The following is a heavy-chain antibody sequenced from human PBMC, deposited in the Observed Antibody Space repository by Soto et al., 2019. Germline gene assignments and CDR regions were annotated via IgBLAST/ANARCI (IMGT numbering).Heavy chain of an antibody. CDR3: ARFTRIYDSSGYKGVPRYYFDY. J-gene: IGHJ4*02. Sequence: GASVKVSCKASGYTFTSYYMHWVRQAPGQGLEWMGIINPSGGSTSYAQKFQGRVTMTRDTSTSTVYMELSSLRSEDTAVYYCARFTRIYDSSGYKGVPRYYFDYWGQGTLVTVSS. V-gene: IGHV1-46*01. CDR1: GYTFTSYY. D-gene: IGHD3-22*01. CDR2: INPSGGST.